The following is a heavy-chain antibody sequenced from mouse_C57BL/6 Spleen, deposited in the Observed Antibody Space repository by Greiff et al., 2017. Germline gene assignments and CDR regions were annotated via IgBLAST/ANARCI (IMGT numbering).Heavy chain of an antibody. J-gene: IGHJ3*01. V-gene: IGHV5-9*01. D-gene: IGHD4-1*01. CDR1: GFTFSSYT. CDR2: ISGGGGNT. CDR3: AKHREANWDPFAY. Sequence: EVKLVESGGGLVKPGGSLKLSCAASGFTFSSYTMSWVRPTPEKRLEWVATISGGGGNTYYPDSVKGRFTISRDNAKNTLYLQMRSLRSEDTALYYSAKHREANWDPFAYWGQGTLVTVSA.